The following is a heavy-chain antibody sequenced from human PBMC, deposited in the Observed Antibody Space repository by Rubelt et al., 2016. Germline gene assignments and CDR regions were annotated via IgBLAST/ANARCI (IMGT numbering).Heavy chain of an antibody. CDR1: GFTFSNYG. CDR2: IWYDGGNK. D-gene: IGHD6-19*01. V-gene: IGHV3-33*01. J-gene: IGHJ5*02. Sequence: GRSLRLSCAASGFTFSNYGMHWVRQAPGKGLEWVAIIWYDGGNKYYADSVKGRFTISRDNSKNTLYLQMNSLRVEDTAVYYCARDLSRIAVAGNWFDPWGQGTLVTVSS. CDR3: ARDLSRIAVAGNWFDP.